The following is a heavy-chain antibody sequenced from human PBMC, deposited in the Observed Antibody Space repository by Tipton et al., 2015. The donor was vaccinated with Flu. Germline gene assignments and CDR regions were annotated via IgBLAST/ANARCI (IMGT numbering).Heavy chain of an antibody. Sequence: TLSLTCAVYGGSFSGYYWSWIRQPPGKGLEWIGEIKHSGSTNYNPSLKSRVTISVDTSKNQFSLKLSSVTAADTAVYYWARRRVWIQLWLFFGYFDYWGQGTLVTVSS. D-gene: IGHD5-18*01. CDR2: IKHSGST. V-gene: IGHV4-34*01. CDR3: ARRRVWIQLWLFFGYFDY. J-gene: IGHJ4*02. CDR1: GGSFSGYY.